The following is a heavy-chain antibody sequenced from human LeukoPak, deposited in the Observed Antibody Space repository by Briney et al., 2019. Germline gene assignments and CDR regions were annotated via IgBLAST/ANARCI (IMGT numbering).Heavy chain of an antibody. D-gene: IGHD2-8*02. Sequence: PGGSLRLSCAASGFTFSSYAMSWVRQAPGKGLEWVSAIGGSGGTTYYADSVKGRFTISRDNSKNTLYLQMNSLRAEDTAVYYCATYRQVLLPFESWGQGTLVTVSS. CDR2: IGGSGGTT. CDR1: GFTFSSYA. J-gene: IGHJ4*02. CDR3: ATYRQVLLPFES. V-gene: IGHV3-23*01.